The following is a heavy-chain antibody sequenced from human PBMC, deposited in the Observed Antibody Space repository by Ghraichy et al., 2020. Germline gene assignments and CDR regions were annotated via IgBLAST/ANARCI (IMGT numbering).Heavy chain of an antibody. V-gene: IGHV4-39*01. Sequence: SETLSLTCTVSGGSISSSSYYWGWIRQPPGKGLEWIGSIYYSGSTYYNPSLKSRVTISVDTSKNQFSLKLSSVTAADTAVYYCARHFAVGCSGGSCYPGLYYYYYGMDVWGQGTTVTVSS. CDR1: GGSISSSSYY. D-gene: IGHD2-15*01. J-gene: IGHJ6*02. CDR3: ARHFAVGCSGGSCYPGLYYYYYGMDV. CDR2: IYYSGST.